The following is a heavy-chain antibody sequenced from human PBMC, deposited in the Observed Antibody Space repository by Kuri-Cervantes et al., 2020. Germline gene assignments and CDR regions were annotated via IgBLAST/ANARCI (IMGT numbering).Heavy chain of an antibody. CDR1: GFTFSSYW. CDR2: INQEGRER. D-gene: IGHD1-26*01. V-gene: IGHV3-7*01. J-gene: IGHJ3*02. Sequence: GGSLRLSCAASGFTFSSYWMSWVRQAPGKGLEWVANINQEGRERHYVDSVKGRFTISRDTSKTTLYLQMNSLRAEDRAVYYCARTGLHNSGSYYDAFDIWGQGTMVTVSS. CDR3: ARTGLHNSGSYYDAFDI.